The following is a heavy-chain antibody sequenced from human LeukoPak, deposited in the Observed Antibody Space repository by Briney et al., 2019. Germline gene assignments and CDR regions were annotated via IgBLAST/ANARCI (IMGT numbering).Heavy chain of an antibody. D-gene: IGHD1-26*01. J-gene: IGHJ4*02. CDR3: ARLDSGSYSY. V-gene: IGHV4-4*09. CDR1: GGSISSYY. Sequence: SETLSLTCTVSGGSISSYYWSWIRQPPGKGLEWIGYIYTSGSTNYNPSLESRVTISVDTSKNQFSLKLSSVTAADTAVYYCARLDSGSYSYWGQGTLVTVSS. CDR2: IYTSGST.